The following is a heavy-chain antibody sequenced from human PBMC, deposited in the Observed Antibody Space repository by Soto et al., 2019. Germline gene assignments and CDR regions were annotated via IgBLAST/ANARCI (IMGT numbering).Heavy chain of an antibody. CDR3: ARGRSSTSPYPIGY. Sequence: QVQLQESGPGLVKPSQTLSLTCTVSGGSISSGGYYWSWIRQHPGKGLEWIGYIYYSGSTYYNPSLKSRVPISVDTSKNQFSLDLSSVTAADTAVYYCARGRSSTSPYPIGYWGQGTLVTVSS. J-gene: IGHJ4*02. CDR1: GGSISSGGYY. D-gene: IGHD2-2*01. CDR2: IYYSGST. V-gene: IGHV4-31*03.